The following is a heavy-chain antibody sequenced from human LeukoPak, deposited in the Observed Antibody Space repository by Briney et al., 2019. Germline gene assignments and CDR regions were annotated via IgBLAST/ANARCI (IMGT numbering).Heavy chain of an antibody. Sequence: GGSLRLSCAASGFTFSSYGMHWVRQAPGKGLEWVAVIWYDGSNKCYADSVKGRFTISRDNSKNTLYLQMNSLRAEDTAVYYCAREDSSSWQLDYWGQGTLVTVSS. CDR1: GFTFSSYG. CDR3: AREDSSSWQLDY. CDR2: IWYDGSNK. V-gene: IGHV3-33*01. D-gene: IGHD6-13*01. J-gene: IGHJ4*02.